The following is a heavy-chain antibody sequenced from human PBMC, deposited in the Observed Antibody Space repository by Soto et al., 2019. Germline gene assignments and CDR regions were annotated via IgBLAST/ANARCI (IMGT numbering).Heavy chain of an antibody. CDR3: ARHSRYDSSGDAFDI. J-gene: IGHJ3*02. V-gene: IGHV3-13*01. CDR2: IGTTGDT. D-gene: IGHD3-22*01. Sequence: GGSLRLSCAASGFTFSSYDMHWVRQATGKGLEWVSAIGTTGDTYYPGSVQGRFTISRENAKNSLYLQMNSLRAEDTAVYYCARHSRYDSSGDAFDIWGQGTMVTVSS. CDR1: GFTFSSYD.